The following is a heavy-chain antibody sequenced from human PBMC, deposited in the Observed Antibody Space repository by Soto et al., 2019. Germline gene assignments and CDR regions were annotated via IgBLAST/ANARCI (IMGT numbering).Heavy chain of an antibody. CDR1: GFTFSSYS. Sequence: PGGSLILSCAASGFTFSSYSMNWVRQAPGKGLEWVSYISSSSSAVYYGDFVKGRFTISRDNGRNSLYLQMDSLRAEDTAVYYCARDDYISGSDLPHDYWGQGTLVTVSS. J-gene: IGHJ4*02. CDR3: ARDDYISGSDLPHDY. CDR2: ISSSSSAV. D-gene: IGHD3-10*01. V-gene: IGHV3-48*01.